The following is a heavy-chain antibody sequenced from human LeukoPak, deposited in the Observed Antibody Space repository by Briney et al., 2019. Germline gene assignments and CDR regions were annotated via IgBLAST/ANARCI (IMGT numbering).Heavy chain of an antibody. D-gene: IGHD6-25*01. CDR3: VNDRLSLNAGYFDY. CDR1: GFTFSNYA. CDR2: ITSNGGST. V-gene: IGHV3-64D*06. Sequence: GGSLRLSCSASGFTFSNYAMHWVRQAPGKGLEYVSGITSNGGSTYYADSVKGRFTISRDNSKSTLYLQMSSLRAEDTAVYYCVNDRLSLNAGYFDYWGQGTLVTVSS. J-gene: IGHJ4*02.